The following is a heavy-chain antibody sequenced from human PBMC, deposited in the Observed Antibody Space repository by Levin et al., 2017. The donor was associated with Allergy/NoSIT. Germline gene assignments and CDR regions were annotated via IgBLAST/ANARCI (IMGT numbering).Heavy chain of an antibody. CDR2: INWNGGST. V-gene: IGHV3-20*01. J-gene: IGHJ4*02. CDR3: ARTWGEGLYFFDY. D-gene: IGHD3-10*01. Sequence: KGLEWVSVINWNGGSTGYADSVKGRFTISRDNAKNSLYLQMNSLRAEDTALYHCARTWGEGLYFFDYWGQGTLVTVSS.